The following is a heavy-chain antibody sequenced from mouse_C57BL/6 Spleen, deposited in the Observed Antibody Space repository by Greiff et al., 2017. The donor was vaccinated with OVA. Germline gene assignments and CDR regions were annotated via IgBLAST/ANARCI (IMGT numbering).Heavy chain of an antibody. V-gene: IGHV2-6-1*01. Sequence: VMLVESGPGLVAPSQSLSITCTVSGFSLTSYGVHWVRQPPGKGLEWLVVIWSDGSTTYNSALKSRLSISKDNSKSQVFLKMNSLQTADTAMDYCARQYGYESAMDYWGQGTSVTVSS. CDR3: ARQYGYESAMDY. D-gene: IGHD2-2*01. CDR2: IWSDGST. CDR1: GFSLTSYG. J-gene: IGHJ4*01.